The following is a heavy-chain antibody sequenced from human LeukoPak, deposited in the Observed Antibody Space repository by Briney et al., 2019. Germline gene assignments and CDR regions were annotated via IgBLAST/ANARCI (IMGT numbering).Heavy chain of an antibody. CDR2: IGTITDT. V-gene: IGHV3-13*01. Sequence: GGSLRLSCAASGFNFKNYDFHWVRQAAGKRLEWVSGIGTITDTFYLDSVEGRFSISRENAKNSFYLQMNGLRAGDTAVYYCARGWGGHGRSWGALDFWGQGILVTVSS. D-gene: IGHD3-16*01. CDR3: ARGWGGHGRSWGALDF. CDR1: GFNFKNYD. J-gene: IGHJ4*02.